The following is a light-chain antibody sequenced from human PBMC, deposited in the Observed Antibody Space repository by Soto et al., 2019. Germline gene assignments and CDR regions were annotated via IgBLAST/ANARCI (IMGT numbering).Light chain of an antibody. Sequence: DIVMTQSPLSLPVTPGEPASISCRSSQSLLHSNGYNYLDWYLQKSGQSPQLLIYLGSTRASGVPERFNGSGSGTDFTLKIRRVEAEDVGVYYCMQPLHTPWTFGQGTKVEIK. J-gene: IGKJ1*01. CDR3: MQPLHTPWT. CDR1: QSLLHSNGYNY. V-gene: IGKV2-28*01. CDR2: LGS.